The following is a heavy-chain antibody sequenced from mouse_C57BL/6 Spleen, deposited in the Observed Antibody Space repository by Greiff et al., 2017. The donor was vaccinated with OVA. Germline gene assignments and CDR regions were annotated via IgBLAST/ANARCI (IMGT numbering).Heavy chain of an antibody. J-gene: IGHJ4*01. CDR2: ISYDGSN. D-gene: IGHD1-1*02. Sequence: EVKLMESGPGLVKPSQSLSLTCSVTGYSITSGYYWNWIRQFPGNKLEWMGYISYDGSNNYNPSLKNRISITRDTSKNQFFLKLNSVTTEDTATYYCARDGGEKGYAMDYWGQGTSVTVSS. V-gene: IGHV3-6*01. CDR1: GYSITSGYY. CDR3: ARDGGEKGYAMDY.